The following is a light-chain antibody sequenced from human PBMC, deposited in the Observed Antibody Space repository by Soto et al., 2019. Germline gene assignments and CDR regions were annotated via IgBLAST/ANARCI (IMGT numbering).Light chain of an antibody. CDR1: SSNIGSNN. J-gene: IGLJ3*02. V-gene: IGLV1-44*01. Sequence: QSVLTQSPSASVTPGQRVTISCSGSSSNIGSNNVHWYQQLPGTAPKLLIYNNYQRPSGVPDRFSGPKSGTSASLAISGLQSEDEADYYCAAWDDSLSGWVFGGGTKLTVL. CDR2: NNY. CDR3: AAWDDSLSGWV.